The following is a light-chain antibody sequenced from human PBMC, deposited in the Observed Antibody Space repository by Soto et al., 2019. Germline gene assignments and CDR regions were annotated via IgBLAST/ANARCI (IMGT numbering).Light chain of an antibody. J-gene: IGKJ1*01. CDR3: QKRSNWPRT. Sequence: EILLTQSPGTLSLSPGERATLSCRGSQSVSSKYLAWYQQKPGQAPRLLIYGASSRANGIPDRLSASGSGTEFTLTISRLESEDSAVYYCQKRSNWPRTFDQGTKVDIK. CDR2: GAS. V-gene: IGKV3D-20*02. CDR1: QSVSSKY.